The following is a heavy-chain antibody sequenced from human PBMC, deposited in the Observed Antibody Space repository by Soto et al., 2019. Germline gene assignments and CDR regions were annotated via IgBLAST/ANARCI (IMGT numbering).Heavy chain of an antibody. V-gene: IGHV3-23*01. CDR3: AKIEMGWFDH. Sequence: GGSLRLSCTGSGFSFFSYAMSWVRQAPGKGLEWVSTISGSGGHTYYADSVKGRFVVSRDNDKNTVYLHMSSLTGEDTAVYFCAKIEMGWFDHWGQGTQLTVSS. CDR1: GFSFFSYA. CDR2: ISGSGGHT. J-gene: IGHJ5*02. D-gene: IGHD2-8*01.